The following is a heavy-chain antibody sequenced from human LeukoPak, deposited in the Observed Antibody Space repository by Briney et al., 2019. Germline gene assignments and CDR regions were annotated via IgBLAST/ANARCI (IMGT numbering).Heavy chain of an antibody. V-gene: IGHV3-21*01. D-gene: IGHD2-2*01. CDR1: GFTFSSYS. CDR3: ARKGYCSRTSCYVFGY. J-gene: IGHJ4*02. Sequence: GGSLRLSCAASGFTFSSYSMDWVRQAPGKGLEWVSSISSSSSYIYYADSVKGRFTISRDNAKNSLYLQMNSLRAEDTAVYYCARKGYCSRTSCYVFGYWGQGTLVTVSS. CDR2: ISSSSSYI.